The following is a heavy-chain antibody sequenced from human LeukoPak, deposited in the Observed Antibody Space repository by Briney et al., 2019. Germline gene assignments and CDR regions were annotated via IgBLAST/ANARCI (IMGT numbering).Heavy chain of an antibody. D-gene: IGHD6-13*01. J-gene: IGHJ5*02. V-gene: IGHV3-23*01. CDR1: GFTFSSYA. CDR2: ISGSGGST. Sequence: GGSLRLSCAASGFTFSSYAMSWVRQAPGKGLEWVSAISGSGGSTYYADSVKGRFTISRDNSKNTLYLQMNSLRAEDTAVYYCAKAGIAACSSRPNNWFDPWGQGTLVTVSS. CDR3: AKAGIAACSSRPNNWFDP.